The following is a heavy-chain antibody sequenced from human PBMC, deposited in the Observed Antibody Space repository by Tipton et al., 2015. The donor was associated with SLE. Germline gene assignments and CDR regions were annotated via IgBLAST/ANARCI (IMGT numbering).Heavy chain of an antibody. D-gene: IGHD3-22*01. V-gene: IGHV4-59*11. J-gene: IGHJ4*01. CDR2: IYYSGST. CDR3: AREGYYDNSGYYPLFDS. Sequence: TLSLTCTVSGGSISSHYWSWIRQPPGKGLEWIGYIYYSGSTNYNPSLKSRVTISVDTPKSQFSLKLSSVTAADTAVYYCAREGYYDNSGYYPLFDSWGQGILVTVSS. CDR1: GGSISSHY.